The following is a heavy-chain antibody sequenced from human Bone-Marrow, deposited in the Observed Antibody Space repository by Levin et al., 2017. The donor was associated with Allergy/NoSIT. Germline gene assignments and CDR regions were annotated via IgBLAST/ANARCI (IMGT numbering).Heavy chain of an antibody. CDR3: ARSEKRGYYYGLDV. D-gene: IGHD3-10*01. CDR2: FNPNSGGS. CDR1: GYTFTGFY. Sequence: ASVKVSCKASGYTFTGFYLHWVRQAPGQGLEWMGQFNPNSGGSNYAQNFQGRVTMTSDTSISTAYMELSRLTSDDTAVYYCARSEKRGYYYGLDVWGQGTTVTVSS. V-gene: IGHV1-2*06. J-gene: IGHJ6*02.